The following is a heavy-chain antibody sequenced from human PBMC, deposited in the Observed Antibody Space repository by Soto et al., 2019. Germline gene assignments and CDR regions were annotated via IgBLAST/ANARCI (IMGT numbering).Heavy chain of an antibody. CDR3: ARGGQYSVRIFDY. D-gene: IGHD1-26*01. V-gene: IGHV6-1*01. CDR2: TYYRSKWYY. CDR1: GDSVTSNSAG. J-gene: IGHJ4*01. Sequence: SQTLSLPCAITGDSVTSNSAGWSWDRQSPSRGLEWLGRTYYRSKWYYEYAVSVRGRITINQDTSKNQYFLQLHSVTPEDTAVYFCARGGQYSVRIFDYWGQVTLVTFSS.